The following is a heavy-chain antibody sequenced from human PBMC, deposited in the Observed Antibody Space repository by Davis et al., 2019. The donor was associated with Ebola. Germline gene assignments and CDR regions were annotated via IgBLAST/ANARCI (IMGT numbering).Heavy chain of an antibody. Sequence: HTGGSLRLSCAASGVTFSSYWMHWVRQAPGKGLVWVSRINSDGSSTSYADSVKGRFTISRDNAKNTLYLQKNSLRVEDTAVYYCAREMATTNDAFDIWGQGTMVSVSS. CDR2: INSDGSST. V-gene: IGHV3-74*01. D-gene: IGHD5-24*01. CDR3: AREMATTNDAFDI. CDR1: GVTFSSYW. J-gene: IGHJ3*02.